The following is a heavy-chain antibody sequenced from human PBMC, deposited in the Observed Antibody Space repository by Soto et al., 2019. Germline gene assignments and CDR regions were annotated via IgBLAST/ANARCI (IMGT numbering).Heavy chain of an antibody. D-gene: IGHD3-3*01. CDR3: AKGGDFWSGLYGMDV. CDR2: ISGSGGST. CDR1: GFTFSSYA. J-gene: IGHJ6*02. V-gene: IGHV3-23*01. Sequence: GGSLRLSCAASGFTFSSYAMSWVRQAPGKGLEWVSAISGSGGSTYYADSVKGRFTISRDNSKNTLYLQMNGLRAEDTAVYYCAKGGDFWSGLYGMDVWGQGTTVTVSS.